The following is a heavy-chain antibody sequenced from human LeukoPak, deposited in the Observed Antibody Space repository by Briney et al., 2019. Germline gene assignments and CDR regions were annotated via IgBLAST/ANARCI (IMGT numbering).Heavy chain of an antibody. J-gene: IGHJ4*02. CDR1: GGSFSGYY. V-gene: IGHV4-34*01. D-gene: IGHD3-22*01. Sequence: SETLSLTCAVYGGSFSGYYWSWIRQPPGKGLEWIGEINHSGSTNYNPSLKSRVTISVDTSKNQFSLKLSSVTAADTAVYYCARGELGYHDSKPVNDYWGQGTLVTVSS. CDR2: INHSGST. CDR3: ARGELGYHDSKPVNDY.